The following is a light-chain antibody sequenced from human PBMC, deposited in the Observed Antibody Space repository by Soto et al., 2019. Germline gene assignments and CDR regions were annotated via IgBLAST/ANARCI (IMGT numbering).Light chain of an antibody. CDR1: QSVSSSY. CDR3: QQRSNWLT. V-gene: IGKV3D-20*02. J-gene: IGKJ4*01. Sequence: EIVLTQSPGTLSLSPGERATLSCRASQSVSSSYLAWYQQKPGQAPRLLIYDASNRATGIPARFSGSGSGTDFTLTISSPEPEDFAVYYCQQRSNWLTFGGGTKVDIK. CDR2: DAS.